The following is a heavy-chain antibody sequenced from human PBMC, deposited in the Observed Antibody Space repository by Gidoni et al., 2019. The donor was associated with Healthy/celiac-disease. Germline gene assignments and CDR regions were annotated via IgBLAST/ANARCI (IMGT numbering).Heavy chain of an antibody. CDR3: ARDLRVPVDIVQGPTDY. Sequence: LSWVRQAPGKWMEWVANIKQDGSKKYYVDSVKGRFTSSRDNAKNSLYLKIYSLRAESTAVYYGARDLRVPVDIVQGPTDYWGQGTLVTVSS. D-gene: IGHD2-15*01. CDR2: IKQDGSKK. V-gene: IGHV3-7*01. J-gene: IGHJ4*02.